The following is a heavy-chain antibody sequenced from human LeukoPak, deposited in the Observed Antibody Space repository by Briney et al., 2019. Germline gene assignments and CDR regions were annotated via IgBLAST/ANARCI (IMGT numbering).Heavy chain of an antibody. V-gene: IGHV1-58*01. D-gene: IGHD2-2*01. CDR1: GFTFTSSA. CDR2: IVVGSGNT. J-gene: IGHJ4*02. Sequence: GTSVKVSCKASGFTFTSSAVQWVRQARGQRLEWIGWIVVGSGNTNYAQKFQERVTITGDMSTSTAYMELSSLRSEDTAVYYCAAADCSSTSCYYFDYWGQGTLVTVSS. CDR3: AAADCSSTSCYYFDY.